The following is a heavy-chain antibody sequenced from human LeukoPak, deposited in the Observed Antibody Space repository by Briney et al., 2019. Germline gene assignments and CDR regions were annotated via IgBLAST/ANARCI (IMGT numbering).Heavy chain of an antibody. D-gene: IGHD1-26*01. CDR1: GGSFSGYY. Sequence: SETLSLTCAVYGGSFSGYYWSWIRQPPGKGLEWIGEINHSGSTNYNPSLKSRVTISVDTSKNQFSLKLSSVTAADTAVYYCARGGGIVGATGDFDYWGQGTLVTVSS. J-gene: IGHJ4*02. CDR3: ARGGGIVGATGDFDY. V-gene: IGHV4-34*01. CDR2: INHSGST.